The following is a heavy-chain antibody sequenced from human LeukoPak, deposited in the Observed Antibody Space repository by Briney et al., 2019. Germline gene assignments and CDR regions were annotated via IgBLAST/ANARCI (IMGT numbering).Heavy chain of an antibody. J-gene: IGHJ6*02. CDR3: ARDASPLYDLSYYYYYGMDV. CDR1: GGTFSSYA. V-gene: IGHV1-69*13. CDR2: ITPIFGTA. Sequence: GASVKSSCKASGGTFSSYAISWVRQAPGHRLAWIGGITPIFGTANYAQKFQGRVTITADESTSTAYMELSSLRSEDTAVYYCARDASPLYDLSYYYYYGMDVWGQGTTVTVSS. D-gene: IGHD5/OR15-5a*01.